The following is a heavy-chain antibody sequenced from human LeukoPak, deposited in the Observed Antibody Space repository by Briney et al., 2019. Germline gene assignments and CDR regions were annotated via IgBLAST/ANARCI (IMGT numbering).Heavy chain of an antibody. CDR3: AASGYYFDY. D-gene: IGHD3-22*01. J-gene: IGHJ4*02. CDR2: IYYSGST. Sequence: PSETLSLTCTVSGGSISSYYWSWIRQPPGKGLEWIGYIYYSGSTNYNPSLKSRVTISVDTSKNQFSLKLSSVTAADTAVYYCAASGYYFDYWGQGTLVTVPS. V-gene: IGHV4-59*01. CDR1: GGSISSYY.